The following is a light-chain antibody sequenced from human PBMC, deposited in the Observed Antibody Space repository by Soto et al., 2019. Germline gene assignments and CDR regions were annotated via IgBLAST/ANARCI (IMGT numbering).Light chain of an antibody. V-gene: IGLV1-51*01. CDR2: DDE. Sequence: QSVLTQPPSVAAATGQRVTISCSGGSSNIGNKYVSWYQHLPGTAPKLLIYDDEKRPSGIPDRFSGYKSGTSATLGITGLQTGDEADYYCGTWDICLSGVVIGGGTKLTV. J-gene: IGLJ3*02. CDR3: GTWDICLSGVV. CDR1: SSNIGNKY.